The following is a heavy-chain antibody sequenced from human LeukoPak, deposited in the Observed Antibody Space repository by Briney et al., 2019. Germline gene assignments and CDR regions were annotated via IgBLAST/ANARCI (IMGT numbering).Heavy chain of an antibody. CDR3: ARHDSYDFWSGSTGRFDP. D-gene: IGHD3-3*01. CDR2: IYPGDSDT. J-gene: IGHJ5*02. CDR1: GYSFTSYW. Sequence: GESLKISCKGSGYSFTSYWIGSVRQMPGNGLEWMGIIYPGDSDTRYSPSFQGQVTISADTSISTAYLQWSSLKASDTAMYYCARHDSYDFWSGSTGRFDPWGQGTLVTVSS. V-gene: IGHV5-51*01.